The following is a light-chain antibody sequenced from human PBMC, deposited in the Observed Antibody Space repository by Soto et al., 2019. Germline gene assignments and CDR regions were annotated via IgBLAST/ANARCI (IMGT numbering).Light chain of an antibody. CDR3: QTWGTGIRV. CDR1: SGHGSYA. V-gene: IGLV4-69*01. CDR2: VNSDGSH. Sequence: QPVLTQSPSASPSLGASVKLTCTLSSGHGSYAIAWHRQLPEKGPRYLMTVNSDGSHNKGDGIPDRFSGSRSGAERYLSISSLQSEDEADYYCQTWGTGIRVFGGGTKLTVL. J-gene: IGLJ2*01.